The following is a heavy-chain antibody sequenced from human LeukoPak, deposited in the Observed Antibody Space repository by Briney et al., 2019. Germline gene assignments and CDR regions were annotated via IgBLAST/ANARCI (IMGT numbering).Heavy chain of an antibody. CDR3: AREGYVWGSYRSPPGFDY. V-gene: IGHV4-39*07. D-gene: IGHD3-16*02. CDR1: GGSISSSSYY. Sequence: SQTLSLTCTVSGGSISSSSYYWGWIRQPPGKGLEWIGSIYYSGSTYYNPSLKSRVTISVDTSKNQFSLKLSSVTAADTAVYYCAREGYVWGSYRSPPGFDYWGQGTLVTVSS. CDR2: IYYSGST. J-gene: IGHJ4*02.